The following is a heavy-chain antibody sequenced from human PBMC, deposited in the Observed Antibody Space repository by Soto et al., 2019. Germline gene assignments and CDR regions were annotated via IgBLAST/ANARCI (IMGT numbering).Heavy chain of an antibody. CDR1: GGYFNDNY. CDR2: ISRSGTT. Sequence: QVQLQQLGAGLLKPSETLSLSCAVYGGYFNDNYYTWFRQPPGKGLEWIGEISRSGTTKYIPSLKSRASISFDTSKTQVSLKVTSVTAADTAVYYCATSLWFGTQVELWGHGALVTVSS. V-gene: IGHV4-34*01. CDR3: ATSLWFGTQVEL. D-gene: IGHD3-10*01. J-gene: IGHJ5*02.